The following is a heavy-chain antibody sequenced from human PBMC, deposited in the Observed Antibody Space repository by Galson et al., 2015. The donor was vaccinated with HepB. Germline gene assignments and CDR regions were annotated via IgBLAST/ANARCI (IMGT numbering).Heavy chain of an antibody. CDR1: GFTFSSYG. V-gene: IGHV3-33*08. CDR2: IWYDGSNK. Sequence: SLRLSCAASGFTFSSYGMHWVRQAPGKGLEWVAVIWYDGSNKYYADSVKGRFTISRDNSKNTLYLQMNSLRAEDTAVYYCARDQGSGWYYGLNARGYYFDYWGQGTLVTVSS. CDR3: ARDQGSGWYYGLNARGYYFDY. J-gene: IGHJ4*02. D-gene: IGHD6-19*01.